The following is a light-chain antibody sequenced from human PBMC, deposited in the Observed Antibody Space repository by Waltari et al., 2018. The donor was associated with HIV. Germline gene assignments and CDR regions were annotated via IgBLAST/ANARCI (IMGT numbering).Light chain of an antibody. CDR2: DRN. Sequence: QSVLTQPPSVSAAAGQKVTSSCPGSTSNIAQNFVSWYQQLPGTAPKLLLYDRNKRPSGIPARFSGSKSDISATLDINGLQTGDEDDYYCGTWDSSLSAVLFGGGTKLTVL. J-gene: IGLJ2*01. CDR3: GTWDSSLSAVL. V-gene: IGLV1-51*01. CDR1: TSNIAQNF.